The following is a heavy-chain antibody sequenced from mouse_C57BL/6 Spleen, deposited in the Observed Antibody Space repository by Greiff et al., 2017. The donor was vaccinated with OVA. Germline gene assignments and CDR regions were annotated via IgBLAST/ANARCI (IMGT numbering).Heavy chain of an antibody. J-gene: IGHJ3*01. CDR3: AREGDYYGSSYILFAY. D-gene: IGHD1-1*01. CDR1: GYAFSSSW. V-gene: IGHV1-82*01. CDR2: IYPGDGDT. Sequence: VQLQQSGPELVKPGASVKISCKASGYAFSSSWMNWVKQRPGKGLEWIGRIYPGDGDTNYNGKFKGKATLTADKSSSTAYMQLSSLTSEDSAVYFCAREGDYYGSSYILFAYWGQGTLVTVSA.